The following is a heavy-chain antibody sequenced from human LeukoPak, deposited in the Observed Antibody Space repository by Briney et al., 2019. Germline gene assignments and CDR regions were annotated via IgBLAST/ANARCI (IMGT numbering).Heavy chain of an antibody. J-gene: IGHJ4*02. V-gene: IGHV4-61*02. CDR1: GGSISSGSYY. CDR2: IYTSGST. Sequence: SETLSLTCTVSGGSISSGSYYWSWIRQPAGKGLEWIGRIYTSGSTNYNPSLKSRVTISVDTSKNQFSLKLSSVTAADTAVYYCARVVGATWRSSRFDYWGQGTLVTVSS. D-gene: IGHD1-26*01. CDR3: ARVVGATWRSSRFDY.